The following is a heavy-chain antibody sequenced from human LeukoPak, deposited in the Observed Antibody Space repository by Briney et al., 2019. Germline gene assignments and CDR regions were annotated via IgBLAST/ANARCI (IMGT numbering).Heavy chain of an antibody. CDR2: IYYSGST. CDR3: ARALWFGELFNNWFDP. D-gene: IGHD3-10*01. J-gene: IGHJ5*02. V-gene: IGHV4-39*01. CDR1: GGSISSSSYY. Sequence: PSETLSLTCTVSGGSISSSSYYWGWIRQPPGKGLEWIGSIYYSGSTYYNPSLKSRVTISVDTSKNQFSLKLSSVTAADTAVYYCARALWFGELFNNWFDPWGQGTLVTVSS.